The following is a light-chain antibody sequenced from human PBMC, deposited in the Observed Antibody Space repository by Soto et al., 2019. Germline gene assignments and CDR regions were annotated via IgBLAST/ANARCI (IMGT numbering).Light chain of an antibody. CDR3: QQYLGWPRT. CDR1: QSVGSD. Sequence: EIVMTQSPATLSVSPGARATLSCRASQSVGSDLVWYRQKPGQAPRLLIYGASNRATGVPDRFSGSGSGTVCALTISGLQSDDFAVYYCQQYLGWPRTFGQGTKVEIK. CDR2: GAS. J-gene: IGKJ1*01. V-gene: IGKV3-15*01.